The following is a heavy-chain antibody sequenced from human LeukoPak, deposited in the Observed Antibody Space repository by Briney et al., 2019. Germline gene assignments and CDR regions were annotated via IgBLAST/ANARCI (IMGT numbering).Heavy chain of an antibody. J-gene: IGHJ4*02. CDR2: INHSGST. CDR3: ARVWAGKIDY. CDR1: GGSFSGYY. D-gene: IGHD6-19*01. Sequence: SETLSLTCAVYGGSFSGYYWSWVRQPPGKGLEWIGEINHSGSTNYNPSLKSRVTISVDTSKNQFSLKLSSVTAADTAVYYCARVWAGKIDYWGQGTQVTVSS. V-gene: IGHV4-34*01.